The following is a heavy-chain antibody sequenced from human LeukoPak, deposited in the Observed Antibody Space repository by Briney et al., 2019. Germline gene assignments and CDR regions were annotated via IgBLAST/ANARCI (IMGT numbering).Heavy chain of an antibody. D-gene: IGHD3-3*01. CDR1: GGSISSSSYY. Sequence: SETLSLTCTVSGGSISSSSYYWGWIRQPPGKGLEWIGYIYYSGSTNYNPSLKSRVTISVDTSKNQFSLKLSSVTAADTAVYYCARDFWSGYYHPTSYYYMDVWGKGTTVTVSS. CDR2: IYYSGST. V-gene: IGHV4-61*01. CDR3: ARDFWSGYYHPTSYYYMDV. J-gene: IGHJ6*03.